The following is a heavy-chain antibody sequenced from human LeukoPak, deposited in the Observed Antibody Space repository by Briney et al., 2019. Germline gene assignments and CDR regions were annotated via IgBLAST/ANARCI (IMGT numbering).Heavy chain of an antibody. CDR3: APKVVGSAPFDY. J-gene: IGHJ4*02. D-gene: IGHD2-15*01. V-gene: IGHV3-21*04. CDR1: GFTFSSYR. CDR2: ISSSSSYI. Sequence: GGSLRLSCAASGFTFSSYRMNWVRQAPGKGLEWVSSISSSSSYIYYADSVKGRFTISRDNSKNTLYLQMNSLRAEDTAVYYCAPKVVGSAPFDYWGQGTLVTVSS.